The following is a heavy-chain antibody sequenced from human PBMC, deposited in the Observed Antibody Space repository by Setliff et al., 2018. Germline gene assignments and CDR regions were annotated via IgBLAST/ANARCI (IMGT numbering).Heavy chain of an antibody. CDR3: ARDSWVRVRFTHSYYMDV. Sequence: SETLSLTCIVSGGSISSYSWSWVRQPAGKGLEWIGRIHGSGSTNYNDSLKSRVTISLDKSKNQFSFNLTSVAAADTAVYFCARDSWVRVRFTHSYYMDVWG. CDR2: IHGSGST. CDR1: GGSISSYS. D-gene: IGHD2-15*01. J-gene: IGHJ6*03. V-gene: IGHV4-4*07.